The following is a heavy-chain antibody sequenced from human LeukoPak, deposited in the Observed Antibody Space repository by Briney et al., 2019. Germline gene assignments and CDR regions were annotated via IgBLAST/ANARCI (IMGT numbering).Heavy chain of an antibody. J-gene: IGHJ4*02. D-gene: IGHD3-10*01. V-gene: IGHV4-59*01. CDR2: IYYSGNT. Sequence: SETLSLTCTVSGGSISSYYWSWIRQPPGKGLEWIGFIYYSGNTNYNPSLKSRVTISVDTSKNQFSLKLSSMTAADTAVYYCASGALLWFGDRMEYYFDYWGQGTLLTVSS. CDR1: GGSISSYY. CDR3: ASGALLWFGDRMEYYFDY.